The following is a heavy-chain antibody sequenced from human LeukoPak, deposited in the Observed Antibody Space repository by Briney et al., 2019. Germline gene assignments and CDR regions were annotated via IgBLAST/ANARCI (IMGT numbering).Heavy chain of an antibody. V-gene: IGHV4-34*01. J-gene: IGHJ4*02. CDR3: ARALGGYYDSSGYGL. CDR2: INHCGST. D-gene: IGHD3-22*01. CDR1: GGSFSGYY. Sequence: SETLSLTCAVYGGSFSGYYWSWIRQPPGKGLEWIGEINHCGSTNYNPSLKSRVTISVDTSKNQFSLKLSSVTAADTAVYYCARALGGYYDSSGYGLWGQGTLVTVSS.